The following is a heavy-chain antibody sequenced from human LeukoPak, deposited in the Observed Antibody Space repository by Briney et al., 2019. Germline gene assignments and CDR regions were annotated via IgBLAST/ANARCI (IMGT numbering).Heavy chain of an antibody. CDR2: IIPIFGTA. Sequence: SVKVSCKGFGGTFSSYGISWVRQAPGQGLEWMGGIIPIFGTANYAQKFQGRVTITADESTSTAYMELSSLRSEDTAVYYCATESTYSSGWYGGRVNWFDPWGQGTLVTVSS. V-gene: IGHV1-69*13. J-gene: IGHJ5*02. CDR1: GGTFSSYG. CDR3: ATESTYSSGWYGGRVNWFDP. D-gene: IGHD6-19*01.